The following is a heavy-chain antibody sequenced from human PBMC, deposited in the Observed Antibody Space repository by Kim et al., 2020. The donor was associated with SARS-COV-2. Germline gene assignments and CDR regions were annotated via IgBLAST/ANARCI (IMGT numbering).Heavy chain of an antibody. Sequence: SETLSLTCTVSGGSVSSGSYFWSWIRQPPGKGLEWLGNIYYSGNTNYNPSLKSRVTMSVDTSKNQFSLKLRSVTAADTAVYYCARAPNDFWSGYPYYFDYWGQGTLVTVSS. CDR1: GGSVSSGSYF. CDR3: ARAPNDFWSGYPYYFDY. V-gene: IGHV4-61*01. D-gene: IGHD3-3*01. CDR2: IYYSGNT. J-gene: IGHJ4*02.